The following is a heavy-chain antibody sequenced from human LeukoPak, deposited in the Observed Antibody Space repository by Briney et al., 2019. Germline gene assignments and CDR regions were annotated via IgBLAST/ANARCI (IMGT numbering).Heavy chain of an antibody. CDR2: INHSGST. V-gene: IGHV4-34*01. CDR1: GGSFSGYY. J-gene: IGHJ4*02. Sequence: SETLSLTCAVYGGSFSGYYWSWIRQPPGKGLEWIGEINHSGSTNYNPSLKSRVTISVDTSKNQFSLKLSSVTAADTAVYYCARFGDGYLDYGGQGTLVTVSS. CDR3: ARFGDGYLDY. D-gene: IGHD3-3*01.